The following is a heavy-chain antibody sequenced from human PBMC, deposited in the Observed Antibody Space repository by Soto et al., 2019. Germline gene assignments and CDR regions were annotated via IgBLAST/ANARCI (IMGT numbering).Heavy chain of an antibody. V-gene: IGHV1-69*12. CDR1: GGTFSSYA. CDR3: ARDLSSIAAAAPNWFDP. CDR2: IIPIFGTA. Sequence: QVQQVQSGAEVKKPGSSVKVSCKASGGTFSSYAISWVRQAPGQGLEWMGGIIPIFGTANYAQKFQGRVTITADESTSTAYMELSSLRSEDTAVYYCARDLSSIAAAAPNWFDPWGQGTLVTVSS. D-gene: IGHD6-13*01. J-gene: IGHJ5*02.